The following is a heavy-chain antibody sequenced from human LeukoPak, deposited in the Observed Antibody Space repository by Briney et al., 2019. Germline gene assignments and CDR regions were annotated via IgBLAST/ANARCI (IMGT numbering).Heavy chain of an antibody. Sequence: SETLSLTCTVSGGSISSGGYYWSWIRQHPGKGLEWIGYIYYSGSTYYDPSLKSRVTISVDTSKNQFSLKLSSVTAADTAVYYCARGMNWNYINWFDPWGQGTLVTVSS. J-gene: IGHJ5*02. D-gene: IGHD1-7*01. CDR1: GGSISSGGYY. CDR3: ARGMNWNYINWFDP. CDR2: IYYSGST. V-gene: IGHV4-31*03.